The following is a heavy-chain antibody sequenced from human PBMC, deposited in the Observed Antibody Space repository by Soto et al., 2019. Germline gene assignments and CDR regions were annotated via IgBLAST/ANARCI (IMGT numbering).Heavy chain of an antibody. CDR3: ARGRYGDY. Sequence: QVRLVQSGAEVKKPGASVKVSCKGSGYAFTTYGITWVRQAPGQGLEWMGWISAHNGNTNYAQKLQGRVTVTRDASTSTAYMELRSRRSDDTAVYYCARGRYGDYWGQGALVTVSS. CDR2: ISAHNGNT. D-gene: IGHD1-1*01. V-gene: IGHV1-18*01. J-gene: IGHJ4*02. CDR1: GYAFTTYG.